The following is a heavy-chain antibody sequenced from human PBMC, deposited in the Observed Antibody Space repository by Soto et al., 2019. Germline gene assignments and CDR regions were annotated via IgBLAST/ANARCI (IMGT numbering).Heavy chain of an antibody. CDR3: ARRYYYGSGSYLRYNWFDP. CDR2: IYYSGST. CDR1: GGSISSNY. V-gene: IGHV4-59*08. Sequence: PSETLSLTCTVSGGSISSNYWSWIRQPPGKGLEWIGYIYYSGSTNYNPSLKSRVTISVDTSKNQFSLKLSSVTAADTAVYYCARRYYYGSGSYLRYNWFDPWGQGTLVTVSS. D-gene: IGHD3-10*01. J-gene: IGHJ5*02.